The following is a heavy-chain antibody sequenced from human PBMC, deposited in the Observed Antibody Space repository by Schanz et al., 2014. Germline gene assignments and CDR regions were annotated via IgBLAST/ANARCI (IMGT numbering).Heavy chain of an antibody. V-gene: IGHV1-69*04. CDR3: ARGRGCTGGSCSSWFDL. J-gene: IGHJ5*02. CDR2: IIPSLGLA. Sequence: QVQLVQSGAEVKKPGSSVKVSCKASGGTFSSFGINWVRQAPGQGLEWMGRIIPSLGLAKYEQKFQDKVTITADTSTTTAYMELSGLRSEDTAVYYCARGRGCTGGSCSSWFDLWGQGTLVTVAS. CDR1: GGTFSSFG. D-gene: IGHD2-15*01.